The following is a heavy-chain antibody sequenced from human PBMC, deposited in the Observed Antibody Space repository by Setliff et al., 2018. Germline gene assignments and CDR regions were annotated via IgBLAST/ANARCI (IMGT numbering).Heavy chain of an antibody. V-gene: IGHV2-5*02. CDR2: IYWDDDK. CDR1: GFSLSTNIVG. D-gene: IGHD6-6*01. CDR3: ALRRGNEWHLVRWFDP. J-gene: IGHJ5*02. Sequence: SGPTLVNPTQTLTLTCTFSGFSLSTNIVGVAWIRQPPGKALEWLAVIYWDDDKRYSPSLKSRLTITKDSSKSQVFLTMTNMDPVDTATYYCALRRGNEWHLVRWFDPWGPGIQVTVSS.